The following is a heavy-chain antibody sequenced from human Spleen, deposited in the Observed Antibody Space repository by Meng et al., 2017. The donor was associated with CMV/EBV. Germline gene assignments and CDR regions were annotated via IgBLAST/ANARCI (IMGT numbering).Heavy chain of an antibody. CDR2: IHYSGST. V-gene: IGHV4-39*07. CDR3: MRGGGIGVAGY. J-gene: IGHJ4*02. D-gene: IGHD6-19*01. Sequence: GSLRFSCTVSGGSISSSSYYWGWIRQPPGKGLEWIGSIHYSGSTYYNPSLKSRVTISVDTSKNQFSLKVSSVTAADTAIYYCMRGGGIGVAGYWGQGTLVTVSS. CDR1: GGSISSSSYY.